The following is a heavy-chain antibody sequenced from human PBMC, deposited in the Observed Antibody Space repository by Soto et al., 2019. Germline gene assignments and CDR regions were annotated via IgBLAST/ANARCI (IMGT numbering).Heavy chain of an antibody. Sequence: ASVKVSCKASGGTFSRYAISWVRRAPGQGLEWIGGFIPIYGTRNYAQKFQGRVTITADESTSTAYMELSSLRSEDTAVYYCARAERPYGDYDNYYYAMDVWDQGTSVTVSS. CDR2: FIPIYGTR. V-gene: IGHV1-69*13. CDR1: GGTFSRYA. D-gene: IGHD4-17*01. J-gene: IGHJ6*02. CDR3: ARAERPYGDYDNYYYAMDV.